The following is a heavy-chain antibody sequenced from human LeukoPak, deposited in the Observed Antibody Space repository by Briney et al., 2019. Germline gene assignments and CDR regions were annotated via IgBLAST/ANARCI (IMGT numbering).Heavy chain of an antibody. J-gene: IGHJ6*02. D-gene: IGHD1-26*01. Sequence: PGGSLRLSCTASGFTFGDYAMSWFRQAPGKGLEWVSYISSSSSTIYYADSVKGRFTISRDNAKNSLYLQMNSLRAEDTAVYYCARDDYSGSYYGYYYGMDVWGQGTTVTVSS. V-gene: IGHV3-48*04. CDR3: ARDDYSGSYYGYYYGMDV. CDR2: ISSSSSTI. CDR1: GFTFGDYA.